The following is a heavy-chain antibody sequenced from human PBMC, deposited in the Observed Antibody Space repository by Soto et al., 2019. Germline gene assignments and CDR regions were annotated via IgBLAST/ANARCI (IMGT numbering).Heavy chain of an antibody. CDR1: GFTISSYG. Sequence: GGSLRLSCAVSGFTISSYGMHWVRQAPGKGLEWVAMISYDGTNKYYADSVKGRFTISRDSSKNTLFLQMNILSPEDTAVYYCARDRTLDCGGDCYNFGYWGQRTLVTVSS. V-gene: IGHV3-30*03. CDR3: ARDRTLDCGGDCYNFGY. D-gene: IGHD2-21*02. J-gene: IGHJ4*02. CDR2: ISYDGTNK.